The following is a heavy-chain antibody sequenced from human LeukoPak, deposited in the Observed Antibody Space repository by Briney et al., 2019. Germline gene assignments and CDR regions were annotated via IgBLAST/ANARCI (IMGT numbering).Heavy chain of an antibody. CDR3: AKGRSSGSGMALGL. CDR2: TSGNGGNT. Sequence: PGGSLRLSCAASGFTFRSYAMSWVRQAPGKGLEWVAVTSGNGGNTLYAESVKGRFTISRDNSKDTLYLQMNSLRAADTAVYYCAKGRSSGSGMALGLWGQGALVTVSS. CDR1: GFTFRSYA. V-gene: IGHV3-23*01. D-gene: IGHD3-10*01. J-gene: IGHJ4*02.